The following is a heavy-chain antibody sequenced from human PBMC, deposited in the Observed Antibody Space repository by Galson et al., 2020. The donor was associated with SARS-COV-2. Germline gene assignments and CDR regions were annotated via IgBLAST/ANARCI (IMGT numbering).Heavy chain of an antibody. V-gene: IGHV1-18*01. Sequence: ASVKVSCKASGYTFTSYGISWVRQAPGQGLEWMGWISAYNGNTNYAQKLQGRVTMTTDTSTSTAYMELRSLRSDDTAVYYCARYRGRFLEWLSNYFDYWGQGTLVTVSS. CDR2: ISAYNGNT. CDR3: ARYRGRFLEWLSNYFDY. CDR1: GYTFTSYG. D-gene: IGHD3-3*01. J-gene: IGHJ4*02.